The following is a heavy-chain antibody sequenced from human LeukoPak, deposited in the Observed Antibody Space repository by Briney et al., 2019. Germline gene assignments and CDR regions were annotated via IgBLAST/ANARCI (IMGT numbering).Heavy chain of an antibody. J-gene: IGHJ3*02. CDR3: ARDWEYSSGWSAFDI. V-gene: IGHV3-11*04. D-gene: IGHD6-19*01. CDR1: GFTFSDYY. Sequence: GGSLRLSCAASGFTFSDYYMNWIRQAPGKGLEWVSYISSSGSIIYYADSVKGRFTISRDNAKNSLYMQMNSLRAEDTAVYYCARDWEYSSGWSAFDIWGQGTMVTVSS. CDR2: ISSSGSII.